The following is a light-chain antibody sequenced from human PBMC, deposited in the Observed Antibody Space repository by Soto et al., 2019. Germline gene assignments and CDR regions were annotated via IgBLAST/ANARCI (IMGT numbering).Light chain of an antibody. CDR3: QHYNSYSEE. CDR1: QGIRSD. Sequence: IQMNQSPSSLSASILDIVTIICLASQGIRSDLSWYQQKPGKAPKLLIYKASTLKSGVPSRFSGSGSGTEFTLTISSLQPDDFATYYCQHYNSYSEEFGQGSKVAIK. CDR2: KAS. J-gene: IGKJ1*01. V-gene: IGKV1-5*03.